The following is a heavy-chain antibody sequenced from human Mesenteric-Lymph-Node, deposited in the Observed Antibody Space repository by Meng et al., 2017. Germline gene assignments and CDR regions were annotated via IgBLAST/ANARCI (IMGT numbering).Heavy chain of an antibody. Sequence: SETLSLTCTVSGGSVSSGSYYWSWIRQPPGKGLEWIGYIYYSGSTNYNPSLKSRVTISVDTSKNQFSLKLSSVTAADTALYYCARGYSYGEGYFESWGQGTLVTVSS. CDR1: GGSVSSGSYY. D-gene: IGHD5-12*01. CDR2: IYYSGST. J-gene: IGHJ4*02. V-gene: IGHV4-61*01. CDR3: ARGYSYGEGYFES.